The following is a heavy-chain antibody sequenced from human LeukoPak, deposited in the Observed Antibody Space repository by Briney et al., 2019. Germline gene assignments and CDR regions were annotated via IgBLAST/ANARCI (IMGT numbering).Heavy chain of an antibody. CDR1: GFTFSSYA. Sequence: PGGSLRLSCAASGFTFSSYAMSWVRQAPGKGLEWVSAISGSGGSTYYADSVKGRFTISRDNSKNTLYLQMNSLRAEDTAVYYCAAHRDGYSALEFDPWGQGTLVTVSS. V-gene: IGHV3-23*01. D-gene: IGHD5-18*01. CDR2: ISGSGGST. J-gene: IGHJ5*02. CDR3: AAHRDGYSALEFDP.